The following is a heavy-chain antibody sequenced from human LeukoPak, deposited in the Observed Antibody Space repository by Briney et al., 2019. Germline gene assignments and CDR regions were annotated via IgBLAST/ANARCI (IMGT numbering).Heavy chain of an antibody. CDR3: ARSWDGEDDYYYYYGMDV. CDR2: INPSGGST. J-gene: IGHJ6*02. CDR1: GYTFTSYY. V-gene: IGHV1-46*01. D-gene: IGHD5-24*01. Sequence: ASVKVSCKASGYTFTSYYMHWVRQAPGQGLEWMGIINPSGGSTSYAQKFQGRVTMTRDTSTSTVYMELSSLRSEDTAVYYCARSWDGEDDYYYYYGMDVWGQGTTVTVSS.